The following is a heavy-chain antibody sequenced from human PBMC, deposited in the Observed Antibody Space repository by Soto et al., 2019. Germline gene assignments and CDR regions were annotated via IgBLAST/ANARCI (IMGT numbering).Heavy chain of an antibody. CDR2: IIPIFGTA. Sequence: SVKVSCKASGRTFSSYAISWVRQAPGQGLEWMGGIIPIFGTANYAQKFQGRVTIIADESTSTAYMELSSLRSEDTAVYYCARGDSIRAIDYWGQGTLVTVSS. CDR1: GRTFSSYA. V-gene: IGHV1-69*13. CDR3: ARGDSIRAIDY. D-gene: IGHD3-22*01. J-gene: IGHJ4*02.